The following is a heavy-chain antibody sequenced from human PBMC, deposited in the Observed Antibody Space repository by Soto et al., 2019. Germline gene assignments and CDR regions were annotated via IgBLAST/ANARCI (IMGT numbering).Heavy chain of an antibody. J-gene: IGHJ5*02. V-gene: IGHV1-18*01. CDR1: GYRFASYG. CDR2: ISAYNGDT. CDR3: SIDSRAGSSYGENGLDI. Sequence: AAAEVSCEECGYRFASYGMSWVQQATGQGLEWMGWISAYNGDTNYAPKLQGRVPMTTDPSPSTAYMELRSLRSDDTAVYYCSIDSRAGSSYGENGLDISGQRPL. D-gene: IGHD6-6*01.